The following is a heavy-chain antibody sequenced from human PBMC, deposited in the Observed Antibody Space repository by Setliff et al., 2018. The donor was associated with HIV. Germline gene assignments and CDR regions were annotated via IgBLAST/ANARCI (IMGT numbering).Heavy chain of an antibody. CDR3: ARVSRGGSSPGWFDP. Sequence: ETLSLTCTVSGGSISSSSHYWGWIRQPPGKGLEWIGSIYYSGGTYYNPSLKSRVTISVDTSKNQFSLKPSSVTAADTAVYYCARVSRGGSSPGWFDPWGQGTLVTVS. CDR1: GGSISSSSHY. D-gene: IGHD6-6*01. CDR2: IYYSGGT. J-gene: IGHJ5*02. V-gene: IGHV4-39*07.